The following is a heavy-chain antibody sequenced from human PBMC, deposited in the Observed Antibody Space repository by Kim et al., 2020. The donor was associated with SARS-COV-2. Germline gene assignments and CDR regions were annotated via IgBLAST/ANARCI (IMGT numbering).Heavy chain of an antibody. D-gene: IGHD1-7*01. CDR1: GFTFSSYS. CDR3: ARDGRTGTTKPGVYYYYGMDV. CDR2: ISSSSSTI. V-gene: IGHV3-48*04. J-gene: IGHJ6*02. Sequence: GGSLRLSCAASGFTFSSYSMNWVRQAPGKGLEWVSYISSSSSTIYYADSVKGRFTISRDNAKNSLYLQMNSLRAEDTAVYYCARDGRTGTTKPGVYYYYGMDVWGQGTTVTVSS.